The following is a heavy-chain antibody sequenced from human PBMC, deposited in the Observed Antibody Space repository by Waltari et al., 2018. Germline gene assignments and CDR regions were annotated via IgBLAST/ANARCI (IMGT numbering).Heavy chain of an antibody. J-gene: IGHJ4*02. Sequence: QVQLVQSGAEVKKPGASVKVACKASGYTFTNFGINWVRQDPGQGLEWVGWISPYHGFTDYRPRLQGRVTMTTDTSTNTAYLELRSLRSDDTAVYYCARGGGPRTVVALTFDSWGQGTLVTVSS. D-gene: IGHD2-15*01. CDR2: ISPYHGFT. V-gene: IGHV1-18*01. CDR3: ARGGGPRTVVALTFDS. CDR1: GYTFTNFG.